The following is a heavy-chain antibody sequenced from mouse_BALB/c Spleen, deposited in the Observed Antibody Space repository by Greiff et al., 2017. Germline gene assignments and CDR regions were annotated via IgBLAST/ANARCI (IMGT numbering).Heavy chain of an antibody. CDR3: NAGGDYFDY. J-gene: IGHJ2*01. Sequence: EVQLQQSGAELVRSGASVKLSCTASGFNIKDYYMHWVKQRPEQGLEWIGWIDPENGDTEYAPKFQGKATMTADTSSNTAYLQLSSLTSEDTAVYYCNAGGDYFDYWGQVTTLTVSS. V-gene: IGHV14-4*02. CDR2: IDPENGDT. CDR1: GFNIKDYY.